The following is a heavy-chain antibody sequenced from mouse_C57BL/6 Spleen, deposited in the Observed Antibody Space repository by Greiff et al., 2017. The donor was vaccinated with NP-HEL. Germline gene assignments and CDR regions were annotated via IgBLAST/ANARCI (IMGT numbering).Heavy chain of an antibody. D-gene: IGHD1-1*01. Sequence: QVQLQQSGADLVKPGASVRLSCKASGYTFTAYTIHWVKQTSGQGLEWIGWFYPGSGSIKSNEKFKDKATLTADQSSSPVYMALSRLTSEASAVYVCARDEMGDYYGSRGGAMDDWGQGTSVTVSS. V-gene: IGHV1-62-2*01. J-gene: IGHJ4*01. CDR1: GYTFTAYT. CDR2: FYPGSGSI. CDR3: ARDEMGDYYGSRGGAMDD.